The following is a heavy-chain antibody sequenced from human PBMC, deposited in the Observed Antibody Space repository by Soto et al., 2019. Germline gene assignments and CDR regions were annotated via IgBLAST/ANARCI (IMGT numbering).Heavy chain of an antibody. CDR1: GFTFSTYS. CDR2: ISSSSSTI. CDR3: ARDFSMVIVAPGY. V-gene: IGHV3-48*01. D-gene: IGHD5-12*01. J-gene: IGHJ4*02. Sequence: PGGSLRLSCAASGFTFSTYSMNWVRQAPGKGLEWVSYISSSSSTIFYTDSVKGRFTVSRDNAKNSLYLQINALRAEDTAVYYCARDFSMVIVAPGYWGQGTLVTVSS.